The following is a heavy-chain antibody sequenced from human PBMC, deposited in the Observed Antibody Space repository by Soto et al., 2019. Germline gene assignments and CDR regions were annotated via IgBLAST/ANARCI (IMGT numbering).Heavy chain of an antibody. CDR3: ARAHCSGGSCYSGY. CDR1: GFTFSSYS. J-gene: IGHJ4*02. CDR2: ISSSSSTI. D-gene: IGHD2-15*01. Sequence: GGSLRLSCAASGFTFSSYSMNWVRQAPGKGLEWVSYISSSSSTIYYADSVKGRFTISRDNAKNSLYLQMNSLRAEDTAVYYCARAHCSGGSCYSGYWGQGTLVTVSS. V-gene: IGHV3-48*01.